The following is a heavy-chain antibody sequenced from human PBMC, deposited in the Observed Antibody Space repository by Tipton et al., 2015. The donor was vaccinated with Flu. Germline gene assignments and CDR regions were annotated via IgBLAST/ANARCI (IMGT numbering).Heavy chain of an antibody. CDR3: ASLTSGAGEDWFDP. J-gene: IGHJ5*02. D-gene: IGHD3-10*01. V-gene: IGHV4-4*02. CDR1: GDSISSDNW. Sequence: TLSLTCAVFGDSISSDNWRSWVRQPPGKGLEWIGQIYHSGPTNYNPSLRSRVSISVDKSKNQFSLRRTSLTAADTAVYYCASLTSGAGEDWFDPWGQGTLVTVSS. CDR2: IYHSGPT.